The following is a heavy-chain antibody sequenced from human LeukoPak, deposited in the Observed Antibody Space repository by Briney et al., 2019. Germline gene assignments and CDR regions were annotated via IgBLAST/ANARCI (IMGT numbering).Heavy chain of an antibody. CDR3: ARDGPSGSYDAFDI. Sequence: GGSLRLSCAASGFTFSSYGMHWVRQAPGKGVEWVAVIWYDGSNKYYADSVKGRFTISRDNSKNTLYLQMNSLRAEDTAVYYCARDGPSGSYDAFDIWGQGTMVTVSS. CDR2: IWYDGSNK. D-gene: IGHD1-26*01. J-gene: IGHJ3*02. V-gene: IGHV3-33*01. CDR1: GFTFSSYG.